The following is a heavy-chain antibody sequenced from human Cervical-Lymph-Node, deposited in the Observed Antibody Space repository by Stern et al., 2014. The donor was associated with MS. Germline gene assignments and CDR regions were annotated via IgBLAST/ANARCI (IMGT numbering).Heavy chain of an antibody. V-gene: IGHV3-48*01. CDR2: ISSDSSTL. Sequence: VQLVESGGGLVQPGGSLRLSCAASGFTFTTYSMSWVRQAPGKGLEWVSYISSDSSTLHHADSVEGRFTISRDNGKNSLYLQMNSLRAEDTAVYYCARDLYCSGGSCSLSYYYYGMDVWGQGTPVTVSS. J-gene: IGHJ6*02. CDR1: GFTFTTYS. D-gene: IGHD2-15*01. CDR3: ARDLYCSGGSCSLSYYYYGMDV.